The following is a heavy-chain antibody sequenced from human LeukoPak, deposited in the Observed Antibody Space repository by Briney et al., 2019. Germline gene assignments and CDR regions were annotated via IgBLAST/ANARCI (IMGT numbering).Heavy chain of an antibody. D-gene: IGHD6-13*01. Sequence: PSETLSLTCAVYGGSFSGYYWSWIRQPPGKGLEWIGEINHSGSTNYNPSLKSRVTISVDTSKNQFSLKLSSVTAADTAVYYCARGSSWRDYWGQGTLVTVSS. J-gene: IGHJ4*02. CDR1: GGSFSGYY. V-gene: IGHV4-34*01. CDR3: ARGSSWRDY. CDR2: INHSGST.